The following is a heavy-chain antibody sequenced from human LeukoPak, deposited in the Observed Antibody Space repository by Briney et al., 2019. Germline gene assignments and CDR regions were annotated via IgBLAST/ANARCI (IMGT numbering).Heavy chain of an antibody. CDR3: ARGRYYYYYGMDV. CDR2: LNHTRTP. Sequence: ELNHTRTPNYTPSLKRRVTISVDTSKNHFSLKLSSVTAADTAVYYCARGRYYYYYGMDVWGQGTTVTVSS. J-gene: IGHJ6*02. V-gene: IGHV4-34*13.